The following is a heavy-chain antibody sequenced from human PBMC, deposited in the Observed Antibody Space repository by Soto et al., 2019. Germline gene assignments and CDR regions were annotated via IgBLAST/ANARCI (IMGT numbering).Heavy chain of an antibody. V-gene: IGHV3-11*06. CDR1: GFTFSDYY. J-gene: IGHJ4*02. CDR3: ARSGDNYNVLDY. Sequence: QVQLVESGGGLVKPGESRRLSCAGSGFTFSDYYMSWIRQAPGKGLPRLSYSSNSGTYTRYADSVKGRFSISRDNAKNSLYLQINSLRGEDTAIYYCARSGDNYNVLDYWGQGTPVTVSS. D-gene: IGHD3-10*02. CDR2: SSNSGTYT.